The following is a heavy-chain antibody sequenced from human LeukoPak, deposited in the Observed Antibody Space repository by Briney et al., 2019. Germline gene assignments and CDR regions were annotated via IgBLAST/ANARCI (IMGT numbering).Heavy chain of an antibody. CDR1: GFTFSSYA. CDR3: AKANRGRYSSGWYFDY. J-gene: IGHJ4*02. Sequence: GGSLRLSCAASGFTFSSYAMSWVRQAPVKGLEWVSAISGSGGSTYYADSVKGRFTISRDNSKNTLYLQMNSLRAEDTAVYYCAKANRGRYSSGWYFDYWGQGTLVTVSS. V-gene: IGHV3-23*01. D-gene: IGHD6-19*01. CDR2: ISGSGGST.